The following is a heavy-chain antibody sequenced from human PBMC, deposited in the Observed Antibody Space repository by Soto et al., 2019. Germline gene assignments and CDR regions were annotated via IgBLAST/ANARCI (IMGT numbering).Heavy chain of an antibody. CDR2: IFWDDDK. J-gene: IGHJ3*02. CDR1: VFSFNTRGVG. D-gene: IGHD3-22*01. CDR3: AKSSRGYSLIATFDI. V-gene: IGHV2-5*02. Sequence: QIPLRESGPTLVQPTQTLTLTCTFSVFSFNTRGVGVGWIRQPPGKALEWLALIFWDDDKCYSPSLKRRLNITRATSKNQVVLTVTNMDPMDAATYYCAKSSRGYSLIATFDIRGQGTMVTVSS.